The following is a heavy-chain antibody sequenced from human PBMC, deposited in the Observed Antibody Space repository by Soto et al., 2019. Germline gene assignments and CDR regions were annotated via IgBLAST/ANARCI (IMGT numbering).Heavy chain of an antibody. V-gene: IGHV3-23*01. D-gene: IGHD2-15*01. CDR3: AHPRGFGVFDAYDI. CDR2: ISNSGGNI. Sequence: QLLESGGGLVQPGGSLTLSCAASGFTFSTYAMSWVRQAPGKGLEWVSAISNSGGNIYYADSVQGRFTISRDNSLNTLFLQMHSLRIEDTAVYYCAHPRGFGVFDAYDIWGQGTMVTVSS. CDR1: GFTFSTYA. J-gene: IGHJ3*02.